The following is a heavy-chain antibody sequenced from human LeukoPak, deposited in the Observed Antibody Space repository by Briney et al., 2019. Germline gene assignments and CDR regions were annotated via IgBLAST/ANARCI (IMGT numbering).Heavy chain of an antibody. CDR2: IYHSGST. CDR3: ARVVGATTPFDY. J-gene: IGHJ4*02. CDR1: GYSISSGYY. Sequence: SETLSLTCTVSGYSISSGYYWGWIWQPPGKGLEWIGSIYHSGSTYYNPSLKSRVTISVDTSKNQFSLKLTSVTAADTAVYYCARVVGATTPFDYWGQGTLVTVSS. D-gene: IGHD1-26*01. V-gene: IGHV4-38-2*02.